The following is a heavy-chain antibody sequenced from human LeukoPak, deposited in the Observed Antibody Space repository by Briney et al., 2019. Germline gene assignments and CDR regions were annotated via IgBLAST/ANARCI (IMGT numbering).Heavy chain of an antibody. J-gene: IGHJ4*02. CDR2: ISHRGST. CDR1: GYSISNGYY. CDR3: ARDSLGVSSIDY. Sequence: PSETLSLTCTVSGYSISNGYYWGWIRQPPGKGLEWVGSISHRGSTYYNPSLRSRITISVDTSKNQFSLKLSSVTAADTAVYYCARDSLGVSSIDYWGQGTLVTVSS. V-gene: IGHV4-38-2*02. D-gene: IGHD3-16*01.